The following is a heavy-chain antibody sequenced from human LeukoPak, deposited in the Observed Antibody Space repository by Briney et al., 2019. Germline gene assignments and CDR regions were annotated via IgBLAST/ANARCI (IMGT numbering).Heavy chain of an antibody. D-gene: IGHD3-10*01. CDR3: ARAPDLDGSGSYGYFDY. CDR1: GGTFSSYA. Sequence: SVKVSCKASGGTFSSYAISWVRQAPGQGLEWMGGIIPIFGTANYAQKFQGRVTITTDESTSTAYMELSSLRSEDTAVYYCARAPDLDGSGSYGYFDYWGQGTLVTVSS. CDR2: IIPIFGTA. J-gene: IGHJ4*02. V-gene: IGHV1-69*05.